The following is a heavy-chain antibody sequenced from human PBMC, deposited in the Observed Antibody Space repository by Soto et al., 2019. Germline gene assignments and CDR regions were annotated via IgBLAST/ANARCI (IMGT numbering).Heavy chain of an antibody. D-gene: IGHD3-9*01. CDR3: AHRRGGRYFDSPFDY. CDR2: IYWNDDN. CDR1: GFSLSTSGVG. V-gene: IGHV2-5*01. Sequence: QITLKESGPTLVKPTQTLTLTCTFSGFSLSTSGVGVGWIRPPPGKALEWIALIYWNDDNRYSPSLKSMLTITKDTSKNQVVLTMTNMDPVDTATYYCAHRRGGRYFDSPFDYWGQGTLVTVSS. J-gene: IGHJ4*02.